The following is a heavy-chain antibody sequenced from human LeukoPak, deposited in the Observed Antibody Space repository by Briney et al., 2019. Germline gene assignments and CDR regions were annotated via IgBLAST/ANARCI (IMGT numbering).Heavy chain of an antibody. CDR3: ARDESSSRRFDP. Sequence: ASVKVSCKASGYTFTSYGISWVRQAPGQGLEWMGWISAYNGNTKYSQKFQGRVTITRDTSASTAYMELSSLRSEDTAVYYCARDESSSRRFDPWGQGTLVTVSS. D-gene: IGHD6-13*01. J-gene: IGHJ5*02. V-gene: IGHV1-18*01. CDR2: ISAYNGNT. CDR1: GYTFTSYG.